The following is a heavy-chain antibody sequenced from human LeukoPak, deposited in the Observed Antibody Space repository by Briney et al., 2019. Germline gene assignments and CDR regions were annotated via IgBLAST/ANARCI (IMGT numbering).Heavy chain of an antibody. CDR2: IRSKAYGGTP. V-gene: IGHV3-49*05. Sequence: KAGGSLRLSCAASGFTFSDYYMSWIRQAPGKGLEWVGFIRSKAYGGTPEYAASVKGRFTISRDDSKSIAYLQMNSLKTEDTAVYYCTRDILSGGSPTPPFDYWGQGTLVTVSS. D-gene: IGHD2-15*01. CDR1: GFTFSDYY. J-gene: IGHJ4*02. CDR3: TRDILSGGSPTPPFDY.